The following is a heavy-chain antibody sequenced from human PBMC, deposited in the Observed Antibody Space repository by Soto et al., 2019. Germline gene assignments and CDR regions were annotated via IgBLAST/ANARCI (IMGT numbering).Heavy chain of an antibody. J-gene: IGHJ4*02. CDR2: IIGSGGST. V-gene: IGHV3-23*01. CDR3: TPIHGDHTDSNY. CDR1: GFTFSSYA. Sequence: GESLKISCAASGFTFSSYAMSWVRQAPGKGLEWVSAIIGSGGSTYYADSVKGRFTISRDNSKNTLYLQMNSLRAEDTAVYYCTPIHGDHTDSNYWGQGTLVTVSS. D-gene: IGHD4-17*01.